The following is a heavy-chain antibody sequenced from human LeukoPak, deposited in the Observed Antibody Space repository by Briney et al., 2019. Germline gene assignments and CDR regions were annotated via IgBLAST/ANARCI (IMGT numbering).Heavy chain of an antibody. Sequence: GGSLRLSCAGSGFTFSSYWMSWVRQAPGKGLEYVSAISSNGGSTYYANSVKGRFTISRDNSKNTLYLQMGSLRAEDMAVYYCARGISFIRPFDYWGQGTLVTVSS. CDR3: ARGISFIRPFDY. CDR1: GFTFSSYW. J-gene: IGHJ4*02. D-gene: IGHD3-3*02. CDR2: ISSNGGST. V-gene: IGHV3-64*01.